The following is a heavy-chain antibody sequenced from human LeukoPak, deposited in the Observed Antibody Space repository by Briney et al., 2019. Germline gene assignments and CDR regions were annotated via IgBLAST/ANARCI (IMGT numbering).Heavy chain of an antibody. V-gene: IGHV3-21*01. CDR2: ISSSSHYI. Sequence: PGGSLRLSCAASGFIFSGYSMNWVRQAPGKGLEWVSSISSSSHYIYYADSVKGRLTISRDNAKNSLYLQMNSLRAEDTAVYYCARVFSSDCSSTSCYYYYMDVWGIGSTVTVSS. D-gene: IGHD2-2*01. CDR3: ARVFSSDCSSTSCYYYYMDV. J-gene: IGHJ6*03. CDR1: GFIFSGYS.